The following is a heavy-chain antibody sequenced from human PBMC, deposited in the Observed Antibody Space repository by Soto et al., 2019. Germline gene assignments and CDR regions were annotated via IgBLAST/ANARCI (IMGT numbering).Heavy chain of an antibody. CDR1: GFPFSDYY. CDR2: ISSSSSYT. CDR3: ARRGNKAMVLHYFDY. V-gene: IGHV3-11*03. J-gene: IGHJ4*02. Sequence: PGGSLRLSCAASGFPFSDYYMRWIRQAPGKGREWGSYISSSSSYTNYADSVKGRFTISRDNAKNSLYLQMNSLRAEDTAVYYCARRGNKAMVLHYFDYWGQGTLVTVSS. D-gene: IGHD5-18*01.